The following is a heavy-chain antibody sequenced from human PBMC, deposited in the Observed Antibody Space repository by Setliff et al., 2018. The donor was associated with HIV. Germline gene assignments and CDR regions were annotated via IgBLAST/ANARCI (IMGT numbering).Heavy chain of an antibody. V-gene: IGHV1-18*01. CDR3: ARWSCGRATCYDSPYNWFEP. D-gene: IGHD2-2*01. CDR2: VSPYNGHT. Sequence: ASVKVSCKASGYTFTNFGVGWVRQAPGQGLEWMGWVSPYNGHTKYAQRFQGRVTMSTDKSTSTIYMELTSLRSDDTAVYYCARWSCGRATCYDSPYNWFEPWGQGTLVTV. CDR1: GYTFTNFG. J-gene: IGHJ5*02.